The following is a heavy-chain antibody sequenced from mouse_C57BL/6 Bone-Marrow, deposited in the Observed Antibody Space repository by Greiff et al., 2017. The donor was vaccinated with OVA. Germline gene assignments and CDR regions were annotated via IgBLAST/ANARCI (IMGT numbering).Heavy chain of an antibody. Sequence: VQLQQPGTELVKPGASVKLSCTASGYTFTSYWMHWVKQRPGQGLEWIGNINPSNGGTNYTEKFKSKATLTVDKSSSTAYMQLSSLTSEDSAVYYWARVRAFSDLAWFAYWGQGTLVTVSA. J-gene: IGHJ3*01. CDR2: INPSNGGT. CDR3: ARVRAFSDLAWFAY. CDR1: GYTFTSYW. D-gene: IGHD3-3*01. V-gene: IGHV1-53*01.